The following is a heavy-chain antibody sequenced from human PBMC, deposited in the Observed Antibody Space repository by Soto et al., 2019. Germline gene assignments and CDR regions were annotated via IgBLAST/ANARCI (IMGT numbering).Heavy chain of an antibody. J-gene: IGHJ4*02. Sequence: PGGSLRLSCATFGFTFSNYAMTWVRQAPGRGLEWVSSIGRNDNTNYADSVRGRFTISRDNSKSTLYLQLTSLRAEDTAVYYCARDHSTHSSGPFYWGQGTLVTVSS. CDR3: ARDHSTHSSGPFY. D-gene: IGHD3-22*01. CDR2: IGRNDNT. CDR1: GFTFSNYA. V-gene: IGHV3-23*01.